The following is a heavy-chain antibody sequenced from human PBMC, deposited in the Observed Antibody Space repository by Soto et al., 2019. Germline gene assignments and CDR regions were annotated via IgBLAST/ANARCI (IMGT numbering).Heavy chain of an antibody. CDR1: GFTFSSYA. CDR3: AKDVPEAPYYYDSSGSVIGDSPNPY. Sequence: GGSLRLSCAASGFTFSSYAMSWVRQAPGKGLEWVSAISGSGGSTYYADSVKGRFTISRDNSKNTLYLQMNSLRAEDTAVYYCAKDVPEAPYYYDSSGSVIGDSPNPYWGQGTLVTVSS. V-gene: IGHV3-23*01. CDR2: ISGSGGST. J-gene: IGHJ4*02. D-gene: IGHD3-22*01.